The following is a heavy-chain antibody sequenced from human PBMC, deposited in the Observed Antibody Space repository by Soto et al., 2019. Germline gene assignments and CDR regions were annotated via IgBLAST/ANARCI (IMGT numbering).Heavy chain of an antibody. V-gene: IGHV4-31*03. CDR3: ARVGRFHYGGSWFDP. D-gene: IGHD4-17*01. Sequence: SETLSLTCTVSGGSISSGGYYWSWIRQHPGKGLEWIGYIYYSGSTYYNPSLKSRVTISVDTSKNQFSLKLSSVTAADTAVYYCARVGRFHYGGSWFDPWGQGTLVTVSS. J-gene: IGHJ5*02. CDR1: GGSISSGGYY. CDR2: IYYSGST.